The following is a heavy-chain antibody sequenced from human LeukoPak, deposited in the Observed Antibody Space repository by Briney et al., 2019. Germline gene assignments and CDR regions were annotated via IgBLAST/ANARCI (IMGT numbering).Heavy chain of an antibody. CDR3: ARDGASGIYFHDAFDI. CDR2: IYYTGRT. Sequence: SETLSLTCTVSGASISNYYWSWIRQPPGKGLEWIGYIYYTGRTNFNPSLKSRVTMSVDTSKNQFSLKLSSVTAADTAVYYCARDGASGIYFHDAFDIWGQGTMVTVSS. D-gene: IGHD1-26*01. J-gene: IGHJ3*02. V-gene: IGHV4-59*12. CDR1: GASISNYY.